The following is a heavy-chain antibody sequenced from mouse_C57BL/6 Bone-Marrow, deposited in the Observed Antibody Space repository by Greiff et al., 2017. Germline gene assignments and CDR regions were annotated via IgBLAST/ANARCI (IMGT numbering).Heavy chain of an antibody. V-gene: IGHV1-64*01. Sequence: VQLQQPGAELVKPGASVKLSCKASGYTFTSYCMHWVKQRPGQGLEWIGMIHPNSGSTNYNEKFKSKATLTVDKSSSTAYMQLSRLTSEDSAVYYCARKGSWYFDVWGKGTTVTVSS. J-gene: IGHJ1*03. CDR1: GYTFTSYC. CDR2: IHPNSGST. CDR3: ARKGSWYFDV.